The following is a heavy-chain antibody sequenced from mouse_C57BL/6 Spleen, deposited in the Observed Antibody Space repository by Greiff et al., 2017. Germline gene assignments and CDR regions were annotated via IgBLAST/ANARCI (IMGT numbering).Heavy chain of an antibody. V-gene: IGHV1-39*01. CDR1: GYSFTDYN. CDR3: AREDYYGSPYAMDY. Sequence: VQLQQSGPELVKPGASVKISCKASGYSFTDYNLNWVKQSNGKSLEWIGVINPNYGTTSYNQKFKGKATLTVDQSSSTAYMQLNSLTSEDSAVYYCAREDYYGSPYAMDYWGQGTSVTVSS. D-gene: IGHD1-1*01. J-gene: IGHJ4*01. CDR2: INPNYGTT.